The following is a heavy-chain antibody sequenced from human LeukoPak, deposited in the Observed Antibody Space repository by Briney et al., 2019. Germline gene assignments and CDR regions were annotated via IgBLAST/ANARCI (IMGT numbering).Heavy chain of an antibody. CDR3: ARDEVAGAQWFDP. CDR2: INPNSGGT. D-gene: IGHD1-26*01. J-gene: IGHJ5*02. CDR1: GYTFTSYG. Sequence: GASVKVSCKASGYTFTSYGISWVRQAPGQGLEWMGWINPNSGGTNYAQKFQGRVTMTRDTSISTAYMELSRLRSDDTAVYYCARDEVAGAQWFDPWGQGTLVTVSS. V-gene: IGHV1-2*02.